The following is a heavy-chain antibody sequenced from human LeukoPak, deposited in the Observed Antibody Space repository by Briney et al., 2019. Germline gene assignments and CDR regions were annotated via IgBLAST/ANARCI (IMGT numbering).Heavy chain of an antibody. CDR2: ISGSGDYI. Sequence: SGGSLRLSCQASGFTFSSHAMSWVRQSQEKGLEWVAGISGSGDYIDYPESVKGRVTISRDNAKNTLYLQMNRLRAGDTAVYYCARSHGDYVTWFDPWGQGTLVTVSS. D-gene: IGHD4-17*01. CDR1: GFTFSSHA. V-gene: IGHV3-23*01. J-gene: IGHJ5*02. CDR3: ARSHGDYVTWFDP.